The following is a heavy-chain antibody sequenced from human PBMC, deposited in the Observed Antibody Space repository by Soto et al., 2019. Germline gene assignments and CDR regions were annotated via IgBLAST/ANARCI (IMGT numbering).Heavy chain of an antibody. CDR3: ASGYGDYEFGMDV. CDR2: TYYRSKWYN. J-gene: IGHJ6*02. D-gene: IGHD4-17*01. Sequence: TLSLTCAISGDSVSSDSAASNWIRQSPSRGLEWLGRTYYRSKWYNDYAVSVKSRITINPDTSKNQFSLQLNSVTPEDTAVYYCASGYGDYEFGMDVWGQGTTVTVS. V-gene: IGHV6-1*01. CDR1: GDSVSSDSAA.